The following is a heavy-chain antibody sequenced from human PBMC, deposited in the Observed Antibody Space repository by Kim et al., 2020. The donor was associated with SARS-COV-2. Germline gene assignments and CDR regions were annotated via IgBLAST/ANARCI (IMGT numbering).Heavy chain of an antibody. CDR2: ISYDGSNK. D-gene: IGHD3-10*01. J-gene: IGHJ4*02. V-gene: IGHV3-30*04. CDR1: GFTFSSYA. CDR3: ARGPLLWFGELSDY. Sequence: GGSLRLSCAASGFTFSSYAMHWVRQAPGKGLEWVAVISYDGSNKYYADSVKGRFTISRDNSKNTLYLQMNSLRAEDTAVYYCARGPLLWFGELSDYWDQG.